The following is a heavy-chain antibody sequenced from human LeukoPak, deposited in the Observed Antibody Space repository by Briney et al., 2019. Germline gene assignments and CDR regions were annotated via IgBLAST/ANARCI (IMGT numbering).Heavy chain of an antibody. Sequence: ASVKVSCKASGYTFTGYYMHWVRQAPGQGLEWMGWINPNSGGTNYAQKFQGRVTMTRDTSISTAYMELSRLRSDDTAVYYRARSKKTYYYDSSGYNSADTHAFDIWGQGTMVTVSS. CDR3: ARSKKTYYYDSSGYNSADTHAFDI. CDR2: INPNSGGT. V-gene: IGHV1-2*02. CDR1: GYTFTGYY. J-gene: IGHJ3*02. D-gene: IGHD3-22*01.